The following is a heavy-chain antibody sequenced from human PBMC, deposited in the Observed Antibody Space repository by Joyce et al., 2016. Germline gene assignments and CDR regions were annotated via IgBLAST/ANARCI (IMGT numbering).Heavy chain of an antibody. V-gene: IGHV3-23*01. CDR1: GFTLSNYA. Sequence: EVQLLESGGGLIQPGGSLRLSCAASGFTLSNYAMSWVRQAPGKGLEWVSPKGRFTISRDDSKTTRDLQMSSLRAEDTAVYYCARELRGRYYYGMDVWGQGTTVTVSS. CDR3: ARELRGRYYYGMDV. D-gene: IGHD3-16*01. J-gene: IGHJ6*02.